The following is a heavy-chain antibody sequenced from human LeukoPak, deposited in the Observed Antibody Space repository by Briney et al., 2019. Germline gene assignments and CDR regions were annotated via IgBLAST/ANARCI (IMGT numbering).Heavy chain of an antibody. Sequence: GGSLRLSCAASGFTFSNYAMNWVRQAPGKGLEWVSSVCAGGGETFYGDSVEGRFTISRDNAKNSLYLQMNSLRAEDTAFYYCARGANIAVAGTSWFDPWGQGTLVTVSS. CDR1: GFTFSNYA. D-gene: IGHD6-19*01. V-gene: IGHV3-23*01. J-gene: IGHJ5*02. CDR3: ARGANIAVAGTSWFDP. CDR2: VCAGGGET.